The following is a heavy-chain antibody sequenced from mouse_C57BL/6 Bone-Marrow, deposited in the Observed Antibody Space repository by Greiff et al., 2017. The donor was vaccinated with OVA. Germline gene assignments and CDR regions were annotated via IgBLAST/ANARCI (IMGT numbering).Heavy chain of an antibody. J-gene: IGHJ1*03. V-gene: IGHV1-42*01. Sequence: VQLQQSGPELVKPGASVKISCKASGYSFTGYYMNWVKQSPEKSLEWIGEINPSTGGTTYNQKFKAKATLTVDKSSSTAYMQLKSLTSEDSAVYYCARWNGYYWYFDVWGTGTTVTVSS. D-gene: IGHD2-2*01. CDR3: ARWNGYYWYFDV. CDR1: GYSFTGYY. CDR2: INPSTGGT.